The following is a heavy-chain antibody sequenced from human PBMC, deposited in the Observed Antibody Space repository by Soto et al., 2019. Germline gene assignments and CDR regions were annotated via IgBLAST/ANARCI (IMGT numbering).Heavy chain of an antibody. V-gene: IGHV3-33*01. Sequence: GGSLRLSCAASGFTFSSYGMHWVRQAPGKGLEWVAVIWYDGSNKYYADSVKGRFTISRDNSKNTLYLQMNSLRAEDTAVYYCARDARSVRYSSGWYATDYSYYMDVWGKGTTVTVSS. J-gene: IGHJ6*03. CDR2: IWYDGSNK. D-gene: IGHD6-19*01. CDR3: ARDARSVRYSSGWYATDYSYYMDV. CDR1: GFTFSSYG.